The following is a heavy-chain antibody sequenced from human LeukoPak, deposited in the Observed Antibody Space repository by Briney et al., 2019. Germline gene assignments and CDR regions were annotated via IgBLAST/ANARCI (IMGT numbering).Heavy chain of an antibody. Sequence: ASVKVSCKASGFTFTSYGFSWVRQAPGQGLEWMGWISAYNGNTNYAQKLQGRATMNTDTSTSTAYMELRSLISDDTAIYYCARVSSSWYYFHCWGQRTLVTASS. CDR1: GFTFTSYG. D-gene: IGHD6-13*01. CDR2: ISAYNGNT. V-gene: IGHV1-18*01. CDR3: ARVSSSWYYFHC. J-gene: IGHJ4*02.